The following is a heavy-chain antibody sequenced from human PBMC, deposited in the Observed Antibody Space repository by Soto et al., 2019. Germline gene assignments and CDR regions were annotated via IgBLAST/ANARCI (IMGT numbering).Heavy chain of an antibody. CDR2: IFYSGST. J-gene: IGHJ4*02. CDR1: GGSIRSYY. CDR3: ERGAAQTAMVDY. Sequence: SETLSLTWTVSGGSIRSYYWTWIRQPPGKGLEWLGYIFYSGSTFYKPSLKSRVTTSIHTSMCQFALQLTSVTATEAAIYYWERGAAQTAMVDYWGQVTLVTVSS. D-gene: IGHD5-18*01. V-gene: IGHV4-59*01.